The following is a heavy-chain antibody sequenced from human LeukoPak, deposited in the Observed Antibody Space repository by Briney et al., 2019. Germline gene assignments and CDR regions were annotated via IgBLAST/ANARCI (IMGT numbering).Heavy chain of an antibody. Sequence: SETLSLTCTVSGGSISSYYWSWIRQPPGKGLEWIGYIYYSGSTNYNPSLKSRVTISVDTSKNQFSLKLSSVTAADTAVYYCARATRKSCQLLPKRDDAFDIWGQGTMVTVSS. CDR2: IYYSGST. D-gene: IGHD2-2*01. V-gene: IGHV4-59*08. CDR3: ARATRKSCQLLPKRDDAFDI. CDR1: GGSISSYY. J-gene: IGHJ3*02.